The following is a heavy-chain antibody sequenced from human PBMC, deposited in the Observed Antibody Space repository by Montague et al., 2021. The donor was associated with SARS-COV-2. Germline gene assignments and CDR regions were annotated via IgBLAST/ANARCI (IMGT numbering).Heavy chain of an antibody. D-gene: IGHD3-16*01. CDR3: TRGGTYHYGMDV. J-gene: IGHJ6*02. CDR2: IYYAGNT. CDR1: DGSISSPNW. V-gene: IGHV4-4*02. Sequence: SETLSLTCAVSDGSISSPNWWNWVRQPPGKGLEWIGEIYYAGNTNYNPSLKSRVTIFIDKTKNHFSLQLTSVTAADTAVYYWTRGGTYHYGMDVWGQGTTAAVSS.